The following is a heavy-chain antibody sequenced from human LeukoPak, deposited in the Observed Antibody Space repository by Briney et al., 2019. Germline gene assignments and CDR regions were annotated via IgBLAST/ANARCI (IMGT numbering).Heavy chain of an antibody. CDR2: ISSSSSTI. CDR1: GFTFSSYS. Sequence: GGSLRLSCAASGFTFSSYSMNWVRQAPGKGLEWVSYISSSSSTIYYADSVKGRFTISRDNAKNSLYLQMNSLRAEDTAAYYCARATGEGAFDIWGQGTMVTVSS. CDR3: ARATGEGAFDI. J-gene: IGHJ3*02. D-gene: IGHD3-10*01. V-gene: IGHV3-48*01.